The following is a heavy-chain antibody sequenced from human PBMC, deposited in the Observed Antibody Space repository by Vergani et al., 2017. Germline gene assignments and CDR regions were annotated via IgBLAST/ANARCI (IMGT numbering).Heavy chain of an antibody. CDR2: INHSGST. D-gene: IGHD2-2*01. Sequence: QLQLQESGPGLVKPSETLSLTCAVYGGSFSGYYWSWIRQPPGKGLEWIGEINHSGSTNYNPSLKSRVTISVDTSKNQFSLKLSSVTAADTAVYYCARGVVRFFSYQLLFGNWFDPWGQGTLVTVSS. V-gene: IGHV4-34*01. CDR3: ARGVVRFFSYQLLFGNWFDP. J-gene: IGHJ5*02. CDR1: GGSFSGYY.